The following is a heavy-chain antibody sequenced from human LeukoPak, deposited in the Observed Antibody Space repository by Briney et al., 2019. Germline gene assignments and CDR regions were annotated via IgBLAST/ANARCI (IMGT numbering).Heavy chain of an antibody. J-gene: IGHJ4*02. CDR2: ISYDGSNK. V-gene: IGHV3-30*18. CDR1: GFTFSSYG. D-gene: IGHD3-3*01. Sequence: GRSLRLSCAASGFTFSSYGMHWVRQAPGKGLEWVAVISYDGSNKYYADSVKGRFTISRDNSKNTLYLQMNSLRAEDTAVYYCAKDRQWSASSPTGYWGQGTLVTVSS. CDR3: AKDRQWSASSPTGY.